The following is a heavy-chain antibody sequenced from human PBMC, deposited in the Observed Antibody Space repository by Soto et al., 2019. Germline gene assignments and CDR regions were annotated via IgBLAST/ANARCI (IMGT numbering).Heavy chain of an antibody. CDR3: AKDRLPTSGQRFYFDS. CDR2: ILPDETG. Sequence: GGSLRLSXATSGFAFSTYAMTWVRQVPGRGLEWVSTILPDETGFYTVSVKGRFTISRDNFRGILYLQMNDLWVEDAAIYFCAKDRLPTSGQRFYFDSWGQGSLVTV. V-gene: IGHV3-23*01. D-gene: IGHD2-15*01. J-gene: IGHJ4*02. CDR1: GFAFSTYA.